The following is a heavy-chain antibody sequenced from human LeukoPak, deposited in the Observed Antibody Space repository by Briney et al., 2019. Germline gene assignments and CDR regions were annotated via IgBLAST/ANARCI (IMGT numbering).Heavy chain of an antibody. D-gene: IGHD4-17*01. CDR2: IYYSGST. J-gene: IGHJ2*01. Sequence: SETLSLTXTVSGGSISSYYWSWIRQPPGKGLEWIGYIYYSGSTNYNPSLKSRVTISVDTSKNQFSLKLSSVTAADTAVYYCAGGVTTTPNYWYFDLWGRGTLVTVSS. CDR3: AGGVTTTPNYWYFDL. V-gene: IGHV4-59*01. CDR1: GGSISSYY.